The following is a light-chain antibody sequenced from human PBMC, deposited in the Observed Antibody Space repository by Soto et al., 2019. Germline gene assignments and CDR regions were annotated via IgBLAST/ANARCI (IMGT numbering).Light chain of an antibody. CDR2: DVS. CDR3: SSYTTSNTRQIV. Sequence: QSVLTQPASVSGSPAQSITISCTGTSSDVGGYNYVSWYQHHPGKAPKLIIYDVSNRPSGVSNRFSGSKSGNTASLTISGLQPEDEADYYCSSYTTSNTRQIVFGTGTKLTVL. CDR1: SSDVGGYNY. V-gene: IGLV2-14*03. J-gene: IGLJ1*01.